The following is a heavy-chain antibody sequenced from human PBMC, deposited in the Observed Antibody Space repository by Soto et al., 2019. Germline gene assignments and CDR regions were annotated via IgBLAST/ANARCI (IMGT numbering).Heavy chain of an antibody. CDR3: AKDDSSGYQIDY. V-gene: IGHV3-23*01. Sequence: SLRLSCAASGFTFSSYAMSWVRQAPGKGLEWVSAISGSGGSTYYADSVKGRFTISRDNSKNTLYLQMNRLRAEDTAVYYCAKDDSSGYQIDYWGQGTLVTVYS. CDR2: ISGSGGST. J-gene: IGHJ4*02. D-gene: IGHD3-22*01. CDR1: GFTFSSYA.